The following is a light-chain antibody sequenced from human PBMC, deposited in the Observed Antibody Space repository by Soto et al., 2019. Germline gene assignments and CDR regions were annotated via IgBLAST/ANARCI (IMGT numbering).Light chain of an antibody. CDR3: QQRNIWPPVT. CDR2: GAF. Sequence: EIVMTQSRATLSVSPGERVTLSCRASQGVGSTLAWYRQQPGQAPRLLIYGAFNRAAGIPARFSGSGSGTDFTLTISSLEPEDSAVYYCQQRNIWPPVTFGQGTRLE. J-gene: IGKJ5*01. CDR1: QGVGST. V-gene: IGKV3D-15*01.